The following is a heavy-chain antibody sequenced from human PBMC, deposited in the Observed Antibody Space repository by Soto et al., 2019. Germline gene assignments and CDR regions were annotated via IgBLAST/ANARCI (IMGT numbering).Heavy chain of an antibody. J-gene: IGHJ6*02. Sequence: GASVKVSCTASGYTFTGYYMHWVRQAPGQGLELMGWINPNSGGTNYAQKFQGRVTMTRDTSISTAYMELSRLRSDDTAVYYCATPYGYSGYDLYYYYYGMDVWGQGTTVTVSS. D-gene: IGHD5-12*01. V-gene: IGHV1-2*02. CDR1: GYTFTGYY. CDR3: ATPYGYSGYDLYYYYYGMDV. CDR2: INPNSGGT.